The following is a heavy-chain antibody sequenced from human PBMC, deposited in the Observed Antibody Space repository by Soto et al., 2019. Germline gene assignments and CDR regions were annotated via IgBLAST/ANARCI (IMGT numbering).Heavy chain of an antibody. CDR2: IKSKVVGGTI. Sequence: PGGSLRLSCAASGFTFSNAWMNWVRQAPGKGLEWVARIKSKVVGGTIDYAAPVKGRFTISRYDSENTLYLQMNSLTTEDTAVEFCTTCGGDFYFNYWGQGTQVTVS. D-gene: IGHD2-21*02. V-gene: IGHV3-15*01. CDR3: TTCGGDFYFNY. CDR1: GFTFSNAW. J-gene: IGHJ4*02.